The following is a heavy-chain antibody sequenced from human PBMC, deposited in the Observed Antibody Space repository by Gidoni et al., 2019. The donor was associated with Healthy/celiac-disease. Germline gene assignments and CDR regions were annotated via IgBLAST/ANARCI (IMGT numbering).Heavy chain of an antibody. V-gene: IGHV3-23*01. CDR1: GFTFSSYA. J-gene: IGHJ6*02. CDR3: AKDLESPPPYGMDV. Sequence: EVQLLESGGGLVQPGGSLRLSCAASGFTFSSYAMSWVRQAPGKGLEGVSAISGSVGSTYYADSVKGRFTISKDNSKNTLYLQMNSLRAEDTAVYYCAKDLESPPPYGMDVWGQGTTVTVSS. CDR2: ISGSVGST.